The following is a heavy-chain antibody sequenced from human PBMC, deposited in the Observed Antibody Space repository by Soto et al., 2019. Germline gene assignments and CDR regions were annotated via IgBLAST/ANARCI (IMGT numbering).Heavy chain of an antibody. CDR1: GGSISSYY. CDR3: ARVNCSSTSCYFDY. J-gene: IGHJ4*02. CDR2: IYYSGST. D-gene: IGHD2-2*01. V-gene: IGHV4-59*01. Sequence: SETLSLTCTVSGGSISSYYWSWIRQPPGKGLEWIGYIYYSGSTNYNPSLKSRVTISVDTSKNQFSLKLSSVTAADTAVYYCARVNCSSTSCYFDYWGQGTLVTVSS.